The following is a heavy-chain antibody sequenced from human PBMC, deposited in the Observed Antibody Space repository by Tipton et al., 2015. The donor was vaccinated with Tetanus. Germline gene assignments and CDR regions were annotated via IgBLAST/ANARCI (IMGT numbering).Heavy chain of an antibody. V-gene: IGHV5-51*01. Sequence: VQLVQSGAEVKKPGESLKISCQASGYTFTNAWIGWVRQMPGKGLEWMGVIYPGDSSTIYSPSFQGLVTISVDKSINTTCLRWTSLEASDSAIYYCAKGDPGNFDSWGQGTQVIVSS. CDR1: GYTFTNAW. CDR2: IYPGDSST. J-gene: IGHJ4*02. D-gene: IGHD3-9*01. CDR3: AKGDPGNFDS.